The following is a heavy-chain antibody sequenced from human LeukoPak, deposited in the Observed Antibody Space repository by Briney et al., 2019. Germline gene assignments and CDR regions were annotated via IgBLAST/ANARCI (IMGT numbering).Heavy chain of an antibody. V-gene: IGHV4-38-2*02. CDR3: ARGFRGDNFDY. D-gene: IGHD4-17*01. CDR2: MHFSGST. Sequence: PSETPSLSCSVSGYSISSAYYWGWIRQAPGKGLEWIGTMHFSGSTSYNPSLKSRLTMSVDTSKNQFSLRLSSVTAADTAVYYCARGFRGDNFDYWGQGTLVTVSS. CDR1: GYSISSAYY. J-gene: IGHJ4*02.